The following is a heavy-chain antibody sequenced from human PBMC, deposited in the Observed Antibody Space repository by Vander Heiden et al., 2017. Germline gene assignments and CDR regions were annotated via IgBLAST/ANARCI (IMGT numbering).Heavy chain of an antibody. Sequence: EVQLVESGGGLVQAGGSLRLCCPASGFTFSSYWMSWVRQAPGKGLEWVANIKQDGREKFDVDSVKGRFTISRDNAKNALYVQMKSLRAEDTAVYDVFCDYQVGSDYCGQGSLVAVSS. D-gene: IGHD4-17*01. J-gene: IGHJ4*02. CDR2: IKQDGREK. CDR3: FCDYQVGSDY. CDR1: GFTFSSYW. V-gene: IGHV3-7*01.